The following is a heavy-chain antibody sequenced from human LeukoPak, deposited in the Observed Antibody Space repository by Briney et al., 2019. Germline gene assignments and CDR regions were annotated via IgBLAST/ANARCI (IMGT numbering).Heavy chain of an antibody. CDR1: GFTFRNYA. Sequence: GGSLRLSCAASGFTFRNYALIWDRQAPGKGLEWLSSISSSSSAIYYADSVHGRFTISRDNARQTLYLEMDSLAVEDTAVYYCARGDYSSSFDYWGQGTLVTVSS. CDR3: ARGDYSSSFDY. V-gene: IGHV3-21*01. D-gene: IGHD6-19*01. J-gene: IGHJ4*02. CDR2: ISSSSSAI.